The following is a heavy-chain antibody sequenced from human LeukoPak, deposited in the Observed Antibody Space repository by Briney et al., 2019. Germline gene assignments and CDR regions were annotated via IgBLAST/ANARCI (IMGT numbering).Heavy chain of an antibody. J-gene: IGHJ5*02. CDR1: GFTFSSFG. CDR2: IWYDASNK. D-gene: IGHD1-7*01. Sequence: SGRSLTLSCAASGFTFSSFGMHWVRQAPGKGLEWVAVIWYDASNKYYADSVKGRFTISRDNSKNTLYLQMNSLRDDDTAVYYCVRGVGVSRFNYLDPWGQGTLVIVSS. V-gene: IGHV3-33*01. CDR3: VRGVGVSRFNYLDP.